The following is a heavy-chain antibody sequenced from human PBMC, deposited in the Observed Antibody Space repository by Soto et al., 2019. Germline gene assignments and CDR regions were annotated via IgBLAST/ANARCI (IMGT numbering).Heavy chain of an antibody. D-gene: IGHD6-19*01. Sequence: EVQLLESGGGLVQPGGSLRLSCAASGFTFSNYAMSWVRQAPGKGLEWVSSISGGGGSTYYADSVKGRFTISRDNSKNTLFLQMNSLRADDTAVYYCVKEAEYSSGWYFDYWGQGTLVTVSS. CDR3: VKEAEYSSGWYFDY. CDR2: ISGGGGST. J-gene: IGHJ4*02. CDR1: GFTFSNYA. V-gene: IGHV3-23*01.